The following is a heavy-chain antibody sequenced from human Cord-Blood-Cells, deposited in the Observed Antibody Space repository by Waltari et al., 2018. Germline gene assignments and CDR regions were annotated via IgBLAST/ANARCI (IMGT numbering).Heavy chain of an antibody. V-gene: IGHV1-24*01. CDR1: GYTLTELS. D-gene: IGHD3-10*01. J-gene: IGHJ4*02. CDR2: VDPEEGET. Sequence: QVQLVQSGAEVKKPGASVKVSCKVSGYTLTELSMHWVRQAPGKGLEWMGGVDPEEGETINAQKFQGRVTMTEDTSTDTAYMELSSLRSEDTAVYYCAGTGYGSGSYPFDYWGQGTLVTVSS. CDR3: AGTGYGSGSYPFDY.